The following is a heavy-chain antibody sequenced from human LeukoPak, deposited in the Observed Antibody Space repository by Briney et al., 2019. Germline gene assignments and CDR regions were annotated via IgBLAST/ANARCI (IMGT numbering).Heavy chain of an antibody. D-gene: IGHD2-15*01. CDR2: ISSSGSTI. Sequence: GGSLRLSCAASGFTFSSYEMNWVRQAPGKGLEWVSYISSSGSTIYYADSAKGRFTISRDNAKNSLYLQMNSLRAEDTAVYYCAREDCSGGSCHFDYWGQGTLVTVSS. CDR3: AREDCSGGSCHFDY. CDR1: GFTFSSYE. V-gene: IGHV3-48*03. J-gene: IGHJ4*02.